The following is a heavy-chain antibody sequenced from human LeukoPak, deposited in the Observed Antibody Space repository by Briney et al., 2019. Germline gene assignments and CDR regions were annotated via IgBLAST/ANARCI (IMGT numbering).Heavy chain of an antibody. Sequence: PGGSLTLSCAASGLTFSSYSMDWVRQAPGKGLEWVSSISGSSSSIYYADSLKGRFTISRDNAKNSLYLQMNSLRAEDTAVYYCARAVYDSSGYYFDYWGQGTLVTVSS. CDR1: GLTFSSYS. D-gene: IGHD3-22*01. J-gene: IGHJ4*02. CDR2: ISGSSSSI. CDR3: ARAVYDSSGYYFDY. V-gene: IGHV3-21*01.